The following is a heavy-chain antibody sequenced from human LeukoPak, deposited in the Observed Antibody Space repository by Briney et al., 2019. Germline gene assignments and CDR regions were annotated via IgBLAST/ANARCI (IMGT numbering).Heavy chain of an antibody. CDR1: GDTFIGYY. V-gene: IGHV1-2*02. CDR2: INPNSGGT. CDR3: ARGSDIVVIDI. J-gene: IGHJ3*02. Sequence: ASVKVSCKASGDTFIGYYMHWVRQAPGQGLEWMGWINPNSGGTNYAQKFQGRVTMTRDTSISTAYMELSRLSSDDTAVYYCARGSDIVVIDIWGQGTMVTVSS. D-gene: IGHD2-2*01.